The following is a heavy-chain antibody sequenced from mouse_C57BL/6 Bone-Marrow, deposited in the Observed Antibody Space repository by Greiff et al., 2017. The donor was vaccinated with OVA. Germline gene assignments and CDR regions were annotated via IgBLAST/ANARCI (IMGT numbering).Heavy chain of an antibody. CDR1: GYTFTSYW. Sequence: QVQLKQPGAELVKPGASVKLSCKASGYTFTSYWMHWVKQRPGQGLEWIGMIHPNSGSTNYNEKFKSKATLTVDKSSSTAYMQLSSLTSEDSAVYYCAREDGSGYDYWGQGTTLTVSS. J-gene: IGHJ2*01. V-gene: IGHV1-64*01. CDR3: AREDGSGYDY. D-gene: IGHD3-2*02. CDR2: IHPNSGST.